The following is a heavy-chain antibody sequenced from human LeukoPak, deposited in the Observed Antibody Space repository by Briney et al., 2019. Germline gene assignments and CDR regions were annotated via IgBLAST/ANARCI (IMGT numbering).Heavy chain of an antibody. J-gene: IGHJ4*02. D-gene: IGHD6-19*01. Sequence: PGGSLRLSCAASGFIFSTYWMSWVRQAPGKGLEWVSAISGSGGSTYYADSVKGRFTISRDNSKNTLYLQMNSLRAEDTAVYYCAKDDYPIAVAGTVEYWGQGTLVTVSS. CDR3: AKDDYPIAVAGTVEY. CDR2: ISGSGGST. CDR1: GFIFSTYW. V-gene: IGHV3-23*01.